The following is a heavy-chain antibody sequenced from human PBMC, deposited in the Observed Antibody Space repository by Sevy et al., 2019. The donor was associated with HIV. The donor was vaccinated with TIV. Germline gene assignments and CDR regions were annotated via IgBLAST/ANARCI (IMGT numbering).Heavy chain of an antibody. Sequence: SEILSLTCTVSGYSISSGYYWGWIRQSPGKGLEWIGSFYLGGSTYYNPSLKSRVTISPDSSKNQFSLKLNSVTAADTAMYFCVRLVTAVVYYFDYWGQGTLVTVSS. V-gene: IGHV4-38-2*02. CDR3: VRLVTAVVYYFDY. D-gene: IGHD5-18*01. CDR1: GYSISSGYY. J-gene: IGHJ4*02. CDR2: FYLGGST.